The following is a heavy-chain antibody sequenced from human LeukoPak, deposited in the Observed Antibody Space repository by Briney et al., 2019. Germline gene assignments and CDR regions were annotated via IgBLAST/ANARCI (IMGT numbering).Heavy chain of an antibody. J-gene: IGHJ4*02. CDR1: GGSISSYY. Sequence: SETLSLTCTVSGGSISSYYWSWIRQPPGKGLEWIGYIYTSGSTNYNPSLKSRVTISVDTSKNQFSLKLSSVTAADTAVYYCARLVTYSDSSGYYYDYWGQGTLVTVSS. CDR2: IYTSGST. D-gene: IGHD3-22*01. V-gene: IGHV4-4*09. CDR3: ARLVTYSDSSGYYYDY.